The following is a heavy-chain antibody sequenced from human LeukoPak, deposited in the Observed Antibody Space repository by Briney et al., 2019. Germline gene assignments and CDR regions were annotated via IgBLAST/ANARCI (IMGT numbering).Heavy chain of an antibody. CDR1: GASISSNY. D-gene: IGHD5-12*01. CDR3: ARGGRSGYGVGCFDY. CDR2: IYNSGST. V-gene: IGHV4-59*01. J-gene: IGHJ4*02. Sequence: SETLPLTCTVSGASISSNYWSWIRQTPGKGLEWIGYIYNSGSTNCNPSLKSRVSISLDTSKNQFSLNLSSVTAADTAVYYCARGGRSGYGVGCFDYWGQGTLVTVSS.